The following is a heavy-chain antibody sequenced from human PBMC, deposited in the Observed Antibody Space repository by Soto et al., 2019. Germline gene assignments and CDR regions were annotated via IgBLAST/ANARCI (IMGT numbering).Heavy chain of an antibody. Sequence: SQTLSITCAISGDSVSSSSAVLNWIRQSPSRGLEWLGRIYYRSKCYNEYAVSVKSRIIINPDTPKNQFSLQLKSVTPEDTAVYYCARGMGEVTPSFDFWGQGSLVTVSS. J-gene: IGHJ4*02. D-gene: IGHD1-26*01. CDR3: ARGMGEVTPSFDF. V-gene: IGHV6-1*01. CDR1: GDSVSSSSAV. CDR2: IYYRSKCYN.